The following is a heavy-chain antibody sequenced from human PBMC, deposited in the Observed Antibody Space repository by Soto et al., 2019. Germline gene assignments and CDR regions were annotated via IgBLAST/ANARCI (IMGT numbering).Heavy chain of an antibody. CDR3: AKVDNFVNPTPQEV. Sequence: QVQLVQSGDEVRKPGSSVKVSCKASGYIFVNYGIAWVRQAPGQGLEWMGWISPYSGNTHYASKVQGRLTMTTDKTTGQSYKDLGRLTSDDTAGYYCAKVDNFVNPTPQEVWGQRTKVTVSS. D-gene: IGHD5-12*01. J-gene: IGHJ6*01. CDR1: GYIFVNYG. V-gene: IGHV1-18*01. CDR2: ISPYSGNT.